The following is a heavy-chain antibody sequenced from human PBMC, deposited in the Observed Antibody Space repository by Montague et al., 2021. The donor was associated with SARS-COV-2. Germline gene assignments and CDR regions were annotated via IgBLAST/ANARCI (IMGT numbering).Heavy chain of an antibody. J-gene: IGHJ4*02. Sequence: SLRLSCAASGFTFSRYAMSWVRQAPGKGLEWVSVIYSGGSSTYYADSVKGRFTISRDNSKNTLYLQMNSLRAEDTAVYYCAKRGATSPFDYWGQGTLVTVSS. V-gene: IGHV3-23*03. CDR3: AKRGATSPFDY. D-gene: IGHD1-26*01. CDR1: GFTFSRYA. CDR2: IYSGGSST.